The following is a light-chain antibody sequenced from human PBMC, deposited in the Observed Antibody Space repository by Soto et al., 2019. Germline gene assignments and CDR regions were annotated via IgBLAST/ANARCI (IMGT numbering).Light chain of an antibody. V-gene: IGLV2-14*01. CDR2: EVS. CDR1: SSDVGDYKY. J-gene: IGLJ1*01. Sequence: QSALTQPASVSGSHGQSITISCTGTSSDVGDYKYVSWYQKHPGKAPKDLIYEVSNRPSGVYNRFSGSKSGNTASLTISGLQAEDEADYYCSSYTTSHTLGFGTGTKLTVL. CDR3: SSYTTSHTLG.